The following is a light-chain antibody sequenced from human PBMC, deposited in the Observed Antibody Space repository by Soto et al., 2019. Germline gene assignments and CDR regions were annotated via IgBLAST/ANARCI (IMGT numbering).Light chain of an antibody. Sequence: EIVLTQSPGTLSLSPGERATLSCRASQSVSSSYLAWYQQRPGQAPRLLIYGASSRATGIPDRFSGSGSGTEFTLTISSLQSEDFAVYYCQQYIHWPRTFGQGTKVDIK. CDR1: QSVSSSY. J-gene: IGKJ1*01. CDR2: GAS. V-gene: IGKV3-20*01. CDR3: QQYIHWPRT.